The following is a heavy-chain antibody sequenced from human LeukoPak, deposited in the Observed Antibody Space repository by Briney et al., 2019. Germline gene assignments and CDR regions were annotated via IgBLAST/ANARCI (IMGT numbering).Heavy chain of an antibody. CDR3: ARVPARRVVTTPTYFDY. J-gene: IGHJ4*02. CDR1: GGSLSFYY. CDR2: ISQNGDS. V-gene: IGHV4-34*01. Sequence: SETLSLTCGVSGGSLSFYYWSWIRQSPGKGLEWIAEISQNGDSNYNMSLKSRVTISLDKSKNQVSLKLNSVTAADTAVYYCARVPARRVVTTPTYFDYWGQGTLVTVSS. D-gene: IGHD2-21*02.